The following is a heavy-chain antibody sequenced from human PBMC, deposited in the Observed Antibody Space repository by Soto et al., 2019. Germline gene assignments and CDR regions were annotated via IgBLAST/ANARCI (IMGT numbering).Heavy chain of an antibody. V-gene: IGHV3-30*18. CDR3: AKGDTAMIDYYYYGMDV. CDR2: ISYDGSNK. J-gene: IGHJ6*02. CDR1: GFTFSSYG. Sequence: GGSLRLSCAASGFTFSSYGRHWVRQAPGKGLEWVAVISYDGSNKYYADSVKGRFTISRDNSKNTLYLQMNSLRAEDTAVYYCAKGDTAMIDYYYYGMDVWGQGTTVTVSS. D-gene: IGHD5-18*01.